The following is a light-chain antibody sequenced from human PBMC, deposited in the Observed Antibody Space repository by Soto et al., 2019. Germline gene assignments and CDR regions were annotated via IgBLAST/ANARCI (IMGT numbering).Light chain of an antibody. Sequence: EIVLTQSPGTLSLSPGERATLSCRASQSVSSSFLAWYQQKPGQAPRVLIYGASSRATGIPDRFSGRGSGTDSILTSSRVDHDFGAVYCWQLDGSSPPNTFGQGTKVEIK. J-gene: IGKJ2*01. CDR3: QLDGSSPPNT. V-gene: IGKV3-20*01. CDR1: QSVSSSF. CDR2: GAS.